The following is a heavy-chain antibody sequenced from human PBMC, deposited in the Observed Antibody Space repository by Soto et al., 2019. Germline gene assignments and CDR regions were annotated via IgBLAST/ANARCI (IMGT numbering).Heavy chain of an antibody. V-gene: IGHV4-39*01. Sequence: SETLSLTCTVSGGSISSTTYSWGWIRQPPGKGLEWIGSMYYSGTTCSNPSLQSRVTISVDTSNNQFSLKLTSVRVHPSHPLKPLSSGLSHPDDI. CDR2: MYYSGTT. CDR3: LSSGLSHPDDI. D-gene: IGHD6-25*01. CDR1: GGSISSTTYS. J-gene: IGHJ3*02.